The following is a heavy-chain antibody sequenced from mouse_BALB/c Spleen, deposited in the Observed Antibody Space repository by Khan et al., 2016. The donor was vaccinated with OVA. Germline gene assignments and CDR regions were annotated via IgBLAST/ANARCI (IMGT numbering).Heavy chain of an antibody. CDR1: GFTFSSYG. CDR3: ARLYAMDY. V-gene: IGHV5-6*01. Sequence: EVQLVESGGDLVKPGGSLKLSCAASGFTFSSYGMSWVRQTPDKRLEWVATISSGGSYTYYPDSVKGRLTISRDNAKNTLYLQMSSLKSEDTAMYYCARLYAMDYWGQGTSVTVSS. CDR2: ISSGGSYT. J-gene: IGHJ4*01.